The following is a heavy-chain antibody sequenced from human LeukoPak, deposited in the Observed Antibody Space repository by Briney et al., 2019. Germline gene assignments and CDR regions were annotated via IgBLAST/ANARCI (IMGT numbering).Heavy chain of an antibody. CDR3: ARDRIAAAGILDY. V-gene: IGHV4-59*06. D-gene: IGHD6-13*01. Sequence: SETLSLACTVSGGSISSYYWSWIRQHPGKGLEWIGYIYYSGSTYYNPSLKSRVTISVDTSKNQFSLKLSSVTAADTAVYYCARDRIAAAGILDYWGQGTLVTVSS. CDR2: IYYSGST. CDR1: GGSISSYY. J-gene: IGHJ4*02.